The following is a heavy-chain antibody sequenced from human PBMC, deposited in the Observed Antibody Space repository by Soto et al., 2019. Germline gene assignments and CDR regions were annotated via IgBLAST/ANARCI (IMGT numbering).Heavy chain of an antibody. Sequence: ASVKVSCKDSGYPQTELSMHRVRQAPGKGLEWMGGFDPEDGETIYAQKFQGRVTMTEDTSTDTAYMELSSLRSEDTAVYYCATDLNLGGRNWFDPWGQGTLVTVSS. CDR1: GYPQTELS. D-gene: IGHD1-7*01. V-gene: IGHV1-24*01. CDR2: FDPEDGET. J-gene: IGHJ5*02. CDR3: ATDLNLGGRNWFDP.